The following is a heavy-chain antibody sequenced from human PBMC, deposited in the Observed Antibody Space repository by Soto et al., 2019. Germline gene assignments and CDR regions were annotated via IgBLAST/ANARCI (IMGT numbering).Heavy chain of an antibody. V-gene: IGHV1-3*05. D-gene: IGHD4-17*01. CDR2: MNAGNGNT. Sequence: QVQLVQSGAEEKKPGASVKVSCKASGYTFTSYAMHWVRQAPGQRLEWMGWMNAGNGNTKNSQKIQGRVTITGDTSASTGYMELSSLRSEDTAVYYCARSYGDYRSFDYWGQGTLVTVSS. J-gene: IGHJ4*02. CDR1: GYTFTSYA. CDR3: ARSYGDYRSFDY.